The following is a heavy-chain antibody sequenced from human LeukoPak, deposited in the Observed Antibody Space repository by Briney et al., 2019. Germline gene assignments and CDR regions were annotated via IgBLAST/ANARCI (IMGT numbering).Heavy chain of an antibody. J-gene: IGHJ4*02. Sequence: GGSLRLSCEASGYTFSGYSVNWVRQAPGKGLEWVSYISSGISRIYYAESVKGRFTISRDNSKNTLYLQMNSLRAEDTAVYYCAKSTYYDYVWGSAKFDYWGQGTLVTVSS. CDR2: ISSGISRI. V-gene: IGHV3-48*01. CDR3: AKSTYYDYVWGSAKFDY. CDR1: GYTFSGYS. D-gene: IGHD3-16*01.